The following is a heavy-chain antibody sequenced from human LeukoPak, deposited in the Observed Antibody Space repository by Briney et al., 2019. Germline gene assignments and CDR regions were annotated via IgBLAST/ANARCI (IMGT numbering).Heavy chain of an antibody. J-gene: IGHJ5*02. D-gene: IGHD3-22*01. V-gene: IGHV4-39*01. Sequence: SETLSLTCTVSGGSFSTSSYYWGWIRQPPGKGLEWIGSIYYGGSTYYNPSLKSRVPISVDTSKRQFSLKLTSVIAADTAVYYCARHRYYYDSSGSTLPWFDPWGQGTLVTVSS. CDR2: IYYGGST. CDR3: ARHRYYYDSSGSTLPWFDP. CDR1: GGSFSTSSYY.